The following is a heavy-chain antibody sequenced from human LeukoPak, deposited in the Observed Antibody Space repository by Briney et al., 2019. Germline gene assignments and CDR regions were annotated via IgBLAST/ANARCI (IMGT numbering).Heavy chain of an antibody. V-gene: IGHV1-2*02. J-gene: IGHJ4*02. CDR1: GYTFTSYG. CDR2: INPNSGGT. Sequence: ASVKVSCKASGYTFTSYGISWVRQAPGQGLEWMGWINPNSGGTNYAQKFQGGVTMTRDTSISTVYMELRRLRSDDTAVYYCARVPKNTTMLTIDYWGQGTLVTVSS. CDR3: ARVPKNTTMLTIDY. D-gene: IGHD5-18*01.